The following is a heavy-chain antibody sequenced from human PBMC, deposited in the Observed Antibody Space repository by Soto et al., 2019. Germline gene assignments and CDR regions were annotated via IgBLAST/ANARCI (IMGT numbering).Heavy chain of an antibody. CDR1: GFTFSNYG. V-gene: IGHV3-33*01. Sequence: QMQLVESGGGVVQPGRSLRLSCAASGFTFSNYGMHWVRQAPGKGLEWVAIIWYDGSNKYYADSVKGRFTISRDNSKNTVYLQRNSLRAEDTAMYFCAAGEPLNYRGQGTLVTVSS. J-gene: IGHJ4*02. D-gene: IGHD3-10*01. CDR2: IWYDGSNK. CDR3: AAGEPLNY.